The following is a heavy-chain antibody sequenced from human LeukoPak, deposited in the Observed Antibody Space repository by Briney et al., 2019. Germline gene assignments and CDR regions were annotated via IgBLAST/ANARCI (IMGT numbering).Heavy chain of an antibody. V-gene: IGHV4-59*02. CDR2: ISDSGTT. CDR3: ARSRELFYFDY. Sequence: SETLSLTCSVSGGSGSTYYWSWIRQAPGKGLEWIGYISDSGTTSYNPSLKSRVTMSMDTSKNQFSLNLSSVTVADTAVYYCARSRELFYFDYWGQGTLVTVSS. D-gene: IGHD1-7*01. J-gene: IGHJ4*02. CDR1: GGSGSTYY.